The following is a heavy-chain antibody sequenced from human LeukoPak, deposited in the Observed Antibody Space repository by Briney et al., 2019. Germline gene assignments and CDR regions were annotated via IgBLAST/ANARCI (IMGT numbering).Heavy chain of an antibody. CDR3: APSEGYYYDSSGQIDY. Sequence: GGSLRLSCAASGFTFSSYWMHWVRQAPGKGLVWVSRINSDGSSTSYAGSVKGRFTISRDNAKNTLYLQMNSLRAEDTAVYYCAPSEGYYYDSSGQIDYWGQGTLVTVSS. D-gene: IGHD3-22*01. CDR2: INSDGSST. J-gene: IGHJ4*02. V-gene: IGHV3-74*01. CDR1: GFTFSSYW.